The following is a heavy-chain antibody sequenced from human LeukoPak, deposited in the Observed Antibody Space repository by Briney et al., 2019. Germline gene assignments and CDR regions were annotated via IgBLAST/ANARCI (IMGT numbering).Heavy chain of an antibody. CDR2: IWYDGSEQ. V-gene: IGHV3-33*01. J-gene: IGHJ4*02. D-gene: IGHD1-26*01. CDR3: ARSHSGSPER. Sequence: GGSLRLSCAASGFTFSTYAIHWVRQAPGKGLEWVAVIWYDGSEQYYADSVKGRFTISRDNSKNTLYLQMNSLRAEDTAVYYCARSHSGSPERWGQGTLVTVSS. CDR1: GFTFSTYA.